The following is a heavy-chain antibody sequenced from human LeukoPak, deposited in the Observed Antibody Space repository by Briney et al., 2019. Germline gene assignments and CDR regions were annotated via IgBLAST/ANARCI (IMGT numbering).Heavy chain of an antibody. J-gene: IGHJ4*02. D-gene: IGHD1-26*01. CDR2: ISPYNGDT. CDR3: ARTGQREVTFMDH. Sequence: ASVNVSCKPSGYTFTKYGVSWVRQAPGQGLEWMGWISPYNGDTMFGQRLQGRLTMTTDTSATTIYMEQKSLKYDDTAVYYCARTGQREVTFMDHRGQGTLVTVP. CDR1: GYTFTKYG. V-gene: IGHV1-18*01.